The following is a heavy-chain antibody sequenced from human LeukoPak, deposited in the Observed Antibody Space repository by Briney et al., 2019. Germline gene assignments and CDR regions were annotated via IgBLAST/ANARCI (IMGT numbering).Heavy chain of an antibody. Sequence: SQTLSLTCTVYGESFNAYYWNWIRQPPGKGLEWIGYIYYSGSTNYNPSLKSRVTISVDTSKNQFSLKLSSVTAADTAVYYCAEGDGYPFDYWGQGTLVTVSS. CDR1: GESFNAYY. V-gene: IGHV4-59*01. CDR2: IYYSGST. J-gene: IGHJ4*02. D-gene: IGHD5-24*01. CDR3: AEGDGYPFDY.